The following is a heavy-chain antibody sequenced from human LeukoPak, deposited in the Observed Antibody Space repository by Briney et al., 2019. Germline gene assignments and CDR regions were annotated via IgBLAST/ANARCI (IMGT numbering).Heavy chain of an antibody. V-gene: IGHV4-4*07. CDR1: GRSFSNYY. Sequence: SETVSLTCTVSGRSFSNYYWSWLRQPAGKGREWIGRICTSGSTNYNPSLKRPVTISVDTSKNQFSLKLNSVTYADTPQSYCAKGSRNTVNWSDPWGQGTLVTVSS. CDR2: ICTSGST. CDR3: AKGSRNTVNWSDP. J-gene: IGHJ5*02. D-gene: IGHD1/OR15-1a*01.